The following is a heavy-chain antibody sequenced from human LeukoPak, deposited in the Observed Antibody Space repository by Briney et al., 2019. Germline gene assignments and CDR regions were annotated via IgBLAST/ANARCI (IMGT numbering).Heavy chain of an antibody. D-gene: IGHD1-26*01. CDR3: ARGSSGSTDFQH. CDR1: GFTFSSYA. J-gene: IGHJ1*01. CDR2: ISYDGSNK. Sequence: AGGTLRLSCAASGFTFSSYAMHWVRQAPGKGLEWVAVISYDGSNKYYADSVKGRFTISRDNSKNTLYLQMNSLRAEDTAVYYCARGSSGSTDFQHWGQGTLVTVSS. V-gene: IGHV3-30*04.